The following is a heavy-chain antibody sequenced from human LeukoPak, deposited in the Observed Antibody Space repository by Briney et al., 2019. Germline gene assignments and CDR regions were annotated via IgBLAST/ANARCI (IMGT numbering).Heavy chain of an antibody. J-gene: IGHJ6*04. Sequence: ASETLSLTCAVYGGSFSGYYRSWIRQPPGKGLEWIGEINHSGSTNYNPSLKSRVTISVDTSKNQFSLKLSSVTAADTAVYYCARHDVDIVAMDVWGKGTTVTVSS. CDR2: INHSGST. CDR1: GGSFSGYY. D-gene: IGHD2-2*03. V-gene: IGHV4-34*01. CDR3: ARHDVDIVAMDV.